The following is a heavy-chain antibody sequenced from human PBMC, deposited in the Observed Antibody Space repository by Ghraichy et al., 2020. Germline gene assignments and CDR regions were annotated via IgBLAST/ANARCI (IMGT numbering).Heavy chain of an antibody. D-gene: IGHD2-15*01. CDR3: AYLGGTPGYSCDGISCSHGFDV. CDR1: GFSLSTTGVA. CDR2: IYWDNDK. J-gene: IGHJ3*01. Sequence: SGPTLVKPTQTLTLTCTFSGFSLSTTGVAVGWIRQPPGKALEWLTLIYWDNDKRYSPSLKSRLTIAKDTSKNQVVLTMTNMDPEDTATFYCAYLGGTPGYSCDGISCSHGFDVWGQGTMVSVSS. V-gene: IGHV2-5*02.